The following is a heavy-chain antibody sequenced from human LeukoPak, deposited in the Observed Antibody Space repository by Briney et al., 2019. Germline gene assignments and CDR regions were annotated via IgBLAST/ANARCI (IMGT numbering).Heavy chain of an antibody. Sequence: GGSLRLSCAASGNYWMHWVRQAPGKGLVWVSHINSDGSWTSYADVVKGRFTMSRDNVKNTLYLQMNSLRVEDTAVYYCARDPRNVGLAPWGQGTLVTVSS. J-gene: IGHJ5*02. CDR2: INSDGSWT. V-gene: IGHV3-74*01. CDR3: ARDPRNVGLAP. CDR1: GNYW. D-gene: IGHD2-15*01.